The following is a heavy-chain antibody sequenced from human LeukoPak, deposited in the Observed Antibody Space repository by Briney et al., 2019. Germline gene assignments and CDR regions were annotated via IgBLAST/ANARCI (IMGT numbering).Heavy chain of an antibody. J-gene: IGHJ6*02. D-gene: IGHD2-15*01. CDR2: ICGSGGRP. CDR1: GFTFSSYV. CDR3: ATTSCSGGSCYLRYYYYGMDV. Sequence: GGPLRLSCAASGFTFSSYVMSWLRQPPGKGLEGVSAICGSGGRPYYADSVNGRFTISRDNSKNTLYLQMNSLRAEDTAVYYCATTSCSGGSCYLRYYYYGMDVWGQGTTVTVSS. V-gene: IGHV3-23*01.